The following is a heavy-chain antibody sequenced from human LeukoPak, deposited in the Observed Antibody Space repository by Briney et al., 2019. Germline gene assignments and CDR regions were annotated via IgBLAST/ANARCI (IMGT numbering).Heavy chain of an antibody. CDR1: GYSFTSYW. V-gene: IGHV5-51*01. D-gene: IGHD3-10*01. Sequence: GESLKICCKSSGYSFTSYWSGWGRQMPGKGLEWTGINYPGDSDTRYSPSFQGQVTISADKSISTAYLQWSSMKASDAAMYYGARSGAGELLYLEIDYWGQGTLVTVSS. CDR3: ARSGAGELLYLEIDY. J-gene: IGHJ4*02. CDR2: NYPGDSDT.